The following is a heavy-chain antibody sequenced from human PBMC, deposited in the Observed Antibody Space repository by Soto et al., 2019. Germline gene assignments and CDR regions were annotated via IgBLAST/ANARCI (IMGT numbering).Heavy chain of an antibody. CDR1: GGSISSYY. V-gene: IGHV4-4*07. Sequence: QVQLQESGPGLVKPSETLSLTCTVYGGSISSYYWSWIRQPAGKGLEWIGRIYTIGSTNYNPSLQSRVTKVVYTYKNQFSPNLSYVTAADTAVYYCARGVGIWFGESHDAFDIWGQGTMVTVSS. J-gene: IGHJ3*02. D-gene: IGHD3-10*01. CDR2: IYTIGST. CDR3: ARGVGIWFGESHDAFDI.